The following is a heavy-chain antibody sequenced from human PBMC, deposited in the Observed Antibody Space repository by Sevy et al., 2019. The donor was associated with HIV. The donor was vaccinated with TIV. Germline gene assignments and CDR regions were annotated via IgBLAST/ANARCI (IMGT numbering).Heavy chain of an antibody. CDR2: INHSGSI. D-gene: IGHD6-13*01. CDR3: ARGRAAAGNRGLYYYYYYGMDV. J-gene: IGHJ6*02. Sequence: SETLSLTCAVYGGSFSGYYWSWIRQPPGKGLEWIGEINHSGSINYNPSLKSRVTISVDTSKNQFSLKLSSVTAADTAVYYCARGRAAAGNRGLYYYYYYGMDVWGQGTTVTVSS. CDR1: GGSFSGYY. V-gene: IGHV4-34*01.